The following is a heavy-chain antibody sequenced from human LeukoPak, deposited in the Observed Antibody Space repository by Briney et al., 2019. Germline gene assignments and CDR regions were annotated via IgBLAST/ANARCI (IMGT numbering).Heavy chain of an antibody. V-gene: IGHV1-69*04. CDR2: IIPILGIA. CDR3: ARARDDYDSSPSYYFDY. Sequence: SVKVSCKASGGTFSSYAISWVRQAPGQGLEWMGRIIPILGIANYAQKFQGRVTITADKSTSTAYMELSSLRSEDTAVYYCARARDDYDSSPSYYFDYWGQGTLVTVSS. CDR1: GGTFSSYA. J-gene: IGHJ4*02. D-gene: IGHD3-22*01.